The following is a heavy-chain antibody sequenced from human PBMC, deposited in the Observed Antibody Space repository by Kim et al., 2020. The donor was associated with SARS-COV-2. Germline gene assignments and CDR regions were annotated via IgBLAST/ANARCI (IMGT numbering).Heavy chain of an antibody. Sequence: GGSLRLSCAASGFIFSRYGMHWVRQAPGKGLEWVAVIWYDGSSKNYADSVKGRFTISRDNSKNTLYLQMNSLRVEDTAVYYCAGAFGDYGFDYWGQGTLV. CDR1: GFIFSRYG. CDR3: AGAFGDYGFDY. J-gene: IGHJ4*02. D-gene: IGHD4-17*01. CDR2: IWYDGSSK. V-gene: IGHV3-33*01.